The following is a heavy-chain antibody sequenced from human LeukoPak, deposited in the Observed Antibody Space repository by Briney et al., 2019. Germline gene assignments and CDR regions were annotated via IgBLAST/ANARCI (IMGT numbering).Heavy chain of an antibody. CDR2: IIPIFGTA. Sequence: SVKVSCKASGGTFSSYAISWVRQAPGQGLEWMGGIIPIFGTANYAQKFQGRVTITADESTSTAYMELSSLRSEDTAVYYCARDAPVLNGYSSSPVGYYYYGMDVWGQGTTVTVSS. CDR3: ARDAPVLNGYSSSPVGYYYYGMDV. J-gene: IGHJ6*02. V-gene: IGHV1-69*13. CDR1: GGTFSSYA. D-gene: IGHD6-13*01.